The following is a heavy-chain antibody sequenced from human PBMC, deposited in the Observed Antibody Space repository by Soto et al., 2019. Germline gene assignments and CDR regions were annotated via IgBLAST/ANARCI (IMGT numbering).Heavy chain of an antibody. J-gene: IGHJ4*02. CDR3: ARGRIGAAF. D-gene: IGHD2-15*01. V-gene: IGHV1-8*01. CDR2: RSPNSGKT. Sequence: QVQLVQSGAEVKKPGASVRVTCKTSGYTFTDYDVSWVRQASGQGLEWMGWRSPNSGKTGYVEKFQGRVTMTANTSLSTAYMELHSLRSEDTAIYFCARGRIGAAFWGQGTLVTVSS. CDR1: GYTFTDYD.